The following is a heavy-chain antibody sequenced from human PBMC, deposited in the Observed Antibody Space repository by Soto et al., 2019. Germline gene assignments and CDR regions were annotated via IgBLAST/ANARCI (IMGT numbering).Heavy chain of an antibody. CDR1: GFTFSSYW. D-gene: IGHD3-10*01. Sequence: EVQLVESGGGLVQPGGSLRLSCAASGFTFSSYWMHWVRQAPGKGLVWVSRVNSDGSSTSYAESVKGRFTISRDNAKNTLYLQMNSLRAEDTAVYYCARDQGTYYYGSGSYVGAFDIWGQGTMVTVSS. CDR3: ARDQGTYYYGSGSYVGAFDI. J-gene: IGHJ3*02. V-gene: IGHV3-74*01. CDR2: VNSDGSST.